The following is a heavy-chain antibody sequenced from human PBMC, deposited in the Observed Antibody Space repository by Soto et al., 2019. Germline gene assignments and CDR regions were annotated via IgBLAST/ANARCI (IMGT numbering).Heavy chain of an antibody. J-gene: IGHJ6*02. CDR2: ISAYNGDT. Sequence: SGTVPCRASGHTFTSDGFSWVRQAPGQGLEWMGWISAYNGDTNYPQKFQARATRTTDTSTSTAYLDLRSLRSDDTAVYYCARSSGTYPPSRYYYGLDVWGQGTTVTVSS. CDR1: GHTFTSDG. V-gene: IGHV1-18*01. D-gene: IGHD1-26*01. CDR3: ARSSGTYPPSRYYYGLDV.